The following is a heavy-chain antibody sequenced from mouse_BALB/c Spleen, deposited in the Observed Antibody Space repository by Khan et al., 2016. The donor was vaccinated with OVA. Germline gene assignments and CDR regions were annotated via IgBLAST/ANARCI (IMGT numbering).Heavy chain of an antibody. D-gene: IGHD1-1*02. CDR2: TNPTNGRT. CDR1: GYTFTSYW. J-gene: IGHJ2*01. V-gene: IGHV1S81*02. Sequence: QMQLEESGAELVKAGASVKMSCKASGYTFTSYWMPWVKQRLGQGLEWFAETNPTNGRTYYNEKFKSKATLTVDKSSSTAYMLLSGPTFEDSAVYYCARIKKMVATYFDYWGQGTTLTVSS. CDR3: ARIKKMVATYFDY.